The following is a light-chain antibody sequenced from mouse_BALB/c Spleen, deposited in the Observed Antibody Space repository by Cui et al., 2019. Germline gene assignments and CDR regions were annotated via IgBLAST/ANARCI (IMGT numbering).Light chain of an antibody. CDR1: ENMYSN. CDR3: QHFRGTPYT. Sequence: DIQMTQSPASLSVSVGETVTITCRASENMYSNLAWYQQKQGKSPQLLVYAATNLADGVPSMFRGSGSGTQYSLKINRLQSEEFGSYYCQHFRGTPYTFGGGTKLEIK. V-gene: IGKV12-46*01. CDR2: AAT. J-gene: IGKJ2*01.